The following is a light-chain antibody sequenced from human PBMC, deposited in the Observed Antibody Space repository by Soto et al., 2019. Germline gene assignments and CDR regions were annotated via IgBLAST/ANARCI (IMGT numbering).Light chain of an antibody. V-gene: IGKV3-20*01. Sequence: EIVLTQSPGTLSLSPGERATLSCRASQSVSSSYLAWYQQKPGQAPRLLIYGASNRATGSPDRFSGSGSGTDFTITISRREPEDFAVYFCQQYNNSPEYTFGQGTKLEIK. J-gene: IGKJ2*01. CDR2: GAS. CDR3: QQYNNSPEYT. CDR1: QSVSSSY.